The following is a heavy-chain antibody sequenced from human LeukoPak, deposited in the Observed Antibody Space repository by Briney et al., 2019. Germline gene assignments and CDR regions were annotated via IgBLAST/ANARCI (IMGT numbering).Heavy chain of an antibody. V-gene: IGHV4-34*01. Sequence: PSETLSLTCAVYGGSFSGYYWSWIRQPPVKGLEWIGEINHSGSTNYNPSLKSRVTISVDTSKNQFSLKLSSVTATDTAVYYCARAVRVYYGSGSPTFDYWGQGTLVTVSS. CDR2: INHSGST. D-gene: IGHD3-10*01. CDR3: ARAVRVYYGSGSPTFDY. CDR1: GGSFSGYY. J-gene: IGHJ4*02.